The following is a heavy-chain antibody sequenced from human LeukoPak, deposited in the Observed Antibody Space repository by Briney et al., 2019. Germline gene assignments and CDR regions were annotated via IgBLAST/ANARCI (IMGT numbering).Heavy chain of an antibody. V-gene: IGHV3-30*02. J-gene: IGHJ4*02. D-gene: IGHD5-24*01. CDR3: VRLHYNYYFDY. CDR1: GFTFSSYM. CDR2: IRYDGSNK. Sequence: GGSLRLSCAASGFTFSSYMMTWVRQAPGKGLEWVAFIRYDGSNKYYVDSVKGRFTISRDNSKNTLYLQMNSLKTEDTAVYYCVRLHYNYYFDYWGQGTLVTVSS.